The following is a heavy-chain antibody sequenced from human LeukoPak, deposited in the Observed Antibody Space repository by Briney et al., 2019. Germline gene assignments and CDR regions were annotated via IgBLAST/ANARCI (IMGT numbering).Heavy chain of an antibody. CDR2: INTNTGNP. D-gene: IGHD5-24*01. CDR1: GYTFTNYA. CDR3: ARDPPRDAYNLGLNDY. V-gene: IGHV7-4-1*02. Sequence: GASVKVSCKASGYTFTNYAMNWVRQAPGQGLEWMGWINTNTGNPTYAQGFTGRFVFSLDTSVSTAYLQVSSLKAEDTAVYYCARDPPRDAYNLGLNDYWGQGTLVTVSS. J-gene: IGHJ4*02.